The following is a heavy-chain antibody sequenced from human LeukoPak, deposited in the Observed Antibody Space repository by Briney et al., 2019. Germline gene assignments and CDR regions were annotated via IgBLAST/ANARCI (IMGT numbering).Heavy chain of an antibody. J-gene: IGHJ4*02. CDR2: IYYSGST. V-gene: IGHV4-59*12. CDR3: ARGPPLAARTPHLFDY. Sequence: PSETLSLTCAVYGGSFSGYYWSWIRQPPGKGLEWIGYIYYSGSTNYNPSLKSRVTISVDTSKNQFSLKPSSVTAADTAVYYCARGPPLAARTPHLFDYWGQGTLVTVSS. D-gene: IGHD6-6*01. CDR1: GGSFSGYY.